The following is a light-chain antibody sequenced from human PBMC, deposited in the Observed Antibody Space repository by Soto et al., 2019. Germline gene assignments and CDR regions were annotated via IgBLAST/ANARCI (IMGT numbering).Light chain of an antibody. CDR3: SSYTSRATLV. CDR2: DVI. Sequence: QSALTQPASVSGSPGQSITISCIGTSNDVGGYDYVTWYQHHPGKAPKLLIYDVINRPSGISDRFSASKSGNTASLTISGLQAEDEAQYFCSSYTSRATLVFGGGTKLTVL. J-gene: IGLJ2*01. CDR1: SNDVGGYDY. V-gene: IGLV2-14*03.